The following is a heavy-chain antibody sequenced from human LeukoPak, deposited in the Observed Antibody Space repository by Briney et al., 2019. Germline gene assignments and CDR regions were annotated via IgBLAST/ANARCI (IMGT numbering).Heavy chain of an antibody. CDR1: GFAFSSYG. CDR2: IWYDGSNK. J-gene: IGHJ4*02. Sequence: GASLRLSCAASGFAFSSYGMHWVRQAPGKGLEWVAVIWYDGSNKYYADSVKGRFTISRDNSKNTLYLQMNSLRAEDTAVYYCAGAYSSSWYYHFDYWGQGTLVTVSS. D-gene: IGHD6-13*01. V-gene: IGHV3-33*01. CDR3: AGAYSSSWYYHFDY.